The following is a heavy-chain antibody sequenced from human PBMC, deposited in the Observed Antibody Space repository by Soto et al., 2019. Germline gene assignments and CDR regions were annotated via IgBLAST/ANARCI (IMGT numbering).Heavy chain of an antibody. CDR1: GGSISSYY. CDR3: ARDGLGSGYDTYSGTFDP. CDR2: IYYGGST. V-gene: IGHV4-59*01. J-gene: IGHJ5*02. D-gene: IGHD5-12*01. Sequence: TSETLSLTCTVSGGSISSYYWSWIRQPPRKGLEWIGYIYYGGSTNYNPSLKSRVTISVDTSKNQFSLKLSSVTAADTAVYYCARDGLGSGYDTYSGTFDPWGQGTLVTVSS.